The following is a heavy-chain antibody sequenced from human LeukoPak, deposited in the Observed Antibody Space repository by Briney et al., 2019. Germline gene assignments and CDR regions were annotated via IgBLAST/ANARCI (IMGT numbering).Heavy chain of an antibody. V-gene: IGHV3-21*01. CDR2: ISSSSSYI. Sequence: GGSLRLSCAASGFTFSSYSMSWVRRAPGKGLEWVSSISSSSSYIYYADSVKGRFTISRDNAKNSLYLQMNSLRAEDTAVYYCARDAYYYDSGGYYSEYFQHWGQGTLVTVSS. CDR1: GFTFSSYS. CDR3: ARDAYYYDSGGYYSEYFQH. D-gene: IGHD3-22*01. J-gene: IGHJ1*01.